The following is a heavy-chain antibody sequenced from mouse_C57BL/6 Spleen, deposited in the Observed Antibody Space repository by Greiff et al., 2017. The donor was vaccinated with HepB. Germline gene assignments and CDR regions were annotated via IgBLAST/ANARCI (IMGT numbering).Heavy chain of an antibody. D-gene: IGHD1-1*01. CDR2: IHPNSGST. CDR1: GYTFTSYW. J-gene: IGHJ1*03. CDR3: ARGITTVVATDYWYFDV. V-gene: IGHV1-64*01. Sequence: QVQLQQPGAELVKPGASVKLSCKASGYTFTSYWMHWVKQRPGQGLEWIGMIHPNSGSTNYNEKFKSKATLTVDKSSSTAYMQLSSLTSEVSAVYYCARGITTVVATDYWYFDVWGTGTTVTVSS.